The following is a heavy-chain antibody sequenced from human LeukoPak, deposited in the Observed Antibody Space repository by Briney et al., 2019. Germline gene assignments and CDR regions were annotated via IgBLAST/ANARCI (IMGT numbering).Heavy chain of an antibody. Sequence: GGSLRLSCAASGFTFSSYTMNWVRQAPGKGLEWVSSISSRSSYIYYADSVKGRFTISRDNAKNSLYLQMNSLRAEDTAVYYCARVTHSPLSGWYRAWALYYYMDVWGKGTTVTVSS. D-gene: IGHD6-19*01. CDR3: ARVTHSPLSGWYRAWALYYYMDV. J-gene: IGHJ6*03. V-gene: IGHV3-21*01. CDR1: GFTFSSYT. CDR2: ISSRSSYI.